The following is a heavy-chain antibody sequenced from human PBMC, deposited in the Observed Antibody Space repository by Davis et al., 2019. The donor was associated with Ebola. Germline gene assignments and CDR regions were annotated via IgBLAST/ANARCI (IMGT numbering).Heavy chain of an antibody. CDR2: ISGSGGST. J-gene: IGHJ6*02. Sequence: GGSLRLSCAASGFTFSSYAMSWVRQAPGKGLEWVSAISGSGGSTYYADSVKGRFTISRDNAKNSLYLQMNSLRAEDTALYYCAKDIAARPRYYYYYYGMDVWGQGTTVTVSS. D-gene: IGHD6-6*01. CDR3: AKDIAARPRYYYYYYGMDV. CDR1: GFTFSSYA. V-gene: IGHV3-23*01.